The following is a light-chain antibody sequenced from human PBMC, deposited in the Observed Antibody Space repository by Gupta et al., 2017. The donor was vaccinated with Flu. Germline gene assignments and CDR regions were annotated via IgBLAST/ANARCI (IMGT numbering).Light chain of an antibody. V-gene: IGKV3-20*01. CDR3: QQYGDSRYT. Sequence: VLTQSPGTLSLSPGERATLSCRASQRVSSSYLAWYQQKPGQAPRLLIYAASTRATDIPDRFSGSGSGTDFTLTISRLEPEDFALYYCQQYGDSRYTFGQGTNLDIK. CDR1: QRVSSSY. CDR2: AAS. J-gene: IGKJ2*01.